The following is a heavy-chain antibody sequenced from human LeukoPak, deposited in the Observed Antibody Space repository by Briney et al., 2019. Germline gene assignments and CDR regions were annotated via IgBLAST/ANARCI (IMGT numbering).Heavy chain of an antibody. CDR3: ARGPQWLDALDI. CDR2: INHSGST. CDR1: GGSFSGYY. D-gene: IGHD3-22*01. V-gene: IGHV4-34*01. J-gene: IGHJ3*02. Sequence: SETLSLTCAVYGGSFSGYYWSWIRQPLGKGLEWIGEINHSGSTNYNPSLKSRVTISVDTSKNQFSLKLSSVTAADTAVYYCARGPQWLDALDIWGQGTMVTVSS.